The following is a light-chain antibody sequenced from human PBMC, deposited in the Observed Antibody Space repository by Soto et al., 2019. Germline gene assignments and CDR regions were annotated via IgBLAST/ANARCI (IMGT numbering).Light chain of an antibody. J-gene: IGKJ3*01. CDR1: QSINNY. V-gene: IGKV1-27*01. CDR3: QKYSSVPV. CDR2: AAS. Sequence: DIPMTQSPSSLSASVGDRVTITCRASQSINNYVAWYQQKPGKPPRLLIYAASTLHSGVPSRFSGSGSWTDFPLTFSCLQPEDAATYSCQKYSSVPVFGPGTKVDIK.